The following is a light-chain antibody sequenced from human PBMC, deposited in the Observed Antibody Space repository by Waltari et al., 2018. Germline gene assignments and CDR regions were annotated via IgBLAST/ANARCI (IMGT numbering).Light chain of an antibody. CDR1: QSVSGF. J-gene: IGKJ1*01. CDR3: QNHEKLPAT. Sequence: EIVLTQSPGTLSLSPGERATLACRASQSVSGFLAWYQQKPGQAPRLLIYQASNRATGIPDRFSGSGSGTDFSLTISRLEPEDFAVYYCQNHEKLPATFGQGTKVEI. V-gene: IGKV3-20*01. CDR2: QAS.